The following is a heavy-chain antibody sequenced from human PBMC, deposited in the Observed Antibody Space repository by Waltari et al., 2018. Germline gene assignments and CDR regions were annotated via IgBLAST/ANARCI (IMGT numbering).Heavy chain of an antibody. Sequence: QVQLQESGPGLVKPSETLSLTCTVSGGSISSYYWSWIRQPAGQGLEWIGRIYTSGSTNYNPSLKSRVTMSVDTSKNQFSLKLSSVTAADSAVYYCARDSLWFGDSYYYYYMDVWGKGTTVTISS. CDR1: GGSISSYY. J-gene: IGHJ6*03. CDR3: ARDSLWFGDSYYYYYMDV. V-gene: IGHV4-4*07. D-gene: IGHD3-10*01. CDR2: IYTSGST.